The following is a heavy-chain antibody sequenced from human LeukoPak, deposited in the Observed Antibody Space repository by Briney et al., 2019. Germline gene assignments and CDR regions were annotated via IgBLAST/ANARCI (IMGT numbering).Heavy chain of an antibody. CDR3: ARGATWGQWYFDH. CDR1: GFSFSNHG. V-gene: IGHV3-30*03. J-gene: IGHJ4*02. CDR2: VARDGGAK. D-gene: IGHD6-19*01. Sequence: GGSLRLSCVASGFSFSNHGMHWVRQAPGKGLEWVSVVARDGGAKFYADSVKGRFTLSRDNSKNMFFLQMNFLTVEDTAIYYCARGATWGQWYFDHWGQGTPVIVSS.